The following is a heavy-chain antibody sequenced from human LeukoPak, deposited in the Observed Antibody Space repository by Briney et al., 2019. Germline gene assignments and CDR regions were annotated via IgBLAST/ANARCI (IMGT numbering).Heavy chain of an antibody. CDR2: IYHSGST. CDR3: ARRGAAMPRRRWFDP. Sequence: SETLSLTCTVSGYSISSGYYWGWIRQPPGKGLEWIGSIYHSGSTYYNPSLKSRVTISVDTSKNQFSLKLSSVTAADTAVYYCARRGAAMPRRRWFDPWGQGTLVTVSS. V-gene: IGHV4-38-2*02. D-gene: IGHD2-2*01. CDR1: GYSISSGYY. J-gene: IGHJ5*02.